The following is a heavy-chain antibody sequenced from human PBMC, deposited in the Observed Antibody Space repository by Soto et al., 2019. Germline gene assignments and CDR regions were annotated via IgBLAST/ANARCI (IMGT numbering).Heavy chain of an antibody. V-gene: IGHV4-61*01. CDR1: GGSVSSGSYY. CDR3: ARIIAARFDY. Sequence: SETLSLTCTVSGGSVSSGSYYWSWIRQPPGKGLEWIGYIYYSGSTNYNPSLKSRVTISVDTSKNQFSLKLSSVTAADTAVYYCARIIAARFDYWRQGTLVTVSS. CDR2: IYYSGST. D-gene: IGHD6-6*01. J-gene: IGHJ4*02.